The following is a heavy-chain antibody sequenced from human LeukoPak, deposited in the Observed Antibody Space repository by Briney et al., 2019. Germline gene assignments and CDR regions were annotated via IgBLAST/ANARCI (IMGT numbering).Heavy chain of an antibody. CDR2: ISGSGGST. CDR3: AKAGPIRSGWSTTDY. J-gene: IGHJ4*02. Sequence: PGGALRLSCAASGYTFSSYAMSWVRQAPGKGLEWVSAISGSGGSTYYADSVKGRFTISRDNSKNTLYLQMNSLRAEDTAVYYCAKAGPIRSGWSTTDYWGQGTLVTVSS. V-gene: IGHV3-23*01. CDR1: GYTFSSYA. D-gene: IGHD6-19*01.